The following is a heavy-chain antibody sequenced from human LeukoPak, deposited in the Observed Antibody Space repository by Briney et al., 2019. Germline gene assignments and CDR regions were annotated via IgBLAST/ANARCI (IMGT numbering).Heavy chain of an antibody. J-gene: IGHJ1*01. CDR1: GYTFTSYA. V-gene: IGHV1-18*01. Sequence: ASVKVSCKASGYTFTSYAMHWVRQAPGQRLEWMGWISAYNGSTNYAQKLQGRVTMTTDTSTSTAYMELRSLRSDDTAVYYCASHYCSSTSCYPEYFQHWGQGTLVTVSS. CDR3: ASHYCSSTSCYPEYFQH. D-gene: IGHD2-2*01. CDR2: ISAYNGST.